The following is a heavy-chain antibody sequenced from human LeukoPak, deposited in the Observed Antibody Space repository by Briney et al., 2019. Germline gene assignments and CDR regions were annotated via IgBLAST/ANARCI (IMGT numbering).Heavy chain of an antibody. Sequence: SETLSLTCTVSGGSISSYWSWIRQSPGKGLEWIGYIYFSGTTNYNPSLKSRLTITIDTSRNQFSLKLSFVTAADTAIYYCVSGGSYLTKWGQGTLVTVSS. CDR3: VSGGSYLTK. V-gene: IGHV4-59*01. CDR2: IYFSGTT. CDR1: GGSISSY. D-gene: IGHD3-10*01. J-gene: IGHJ4*02.